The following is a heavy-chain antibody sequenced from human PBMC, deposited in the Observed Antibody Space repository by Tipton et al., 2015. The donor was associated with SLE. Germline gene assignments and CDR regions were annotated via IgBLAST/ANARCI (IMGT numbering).Heavy chain of an antibody. CDR3: TRGQWLVRDLDY. J-gene: IGHJ4*02. D-gene: IGHD6-19*01. Sequence: RSLRLSCTASGFTFGDYAMSWVRRAPGKGLGWVGFIRSKAYGGTTEYAASVKGRFTISRDDSKSIAYLQMNSLKTEDTAVYYCTRGQWLVRDLDYWGQGTLVTVSS. CDR2: IRSKAYGGTT. CDR1: GFTFGDYA. V-gene: IGHV3-49*04.